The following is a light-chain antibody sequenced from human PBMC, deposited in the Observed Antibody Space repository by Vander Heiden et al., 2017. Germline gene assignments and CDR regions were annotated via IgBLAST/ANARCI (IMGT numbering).Light chain of an antibody. V-gene: IGLV4-60*03. J-gene: IGLJ3*02. Sequence: QPVLTQSSSASASLGSSVKLTCTLSSGHSSYVIAWHQQQPGKAPRYLMKLEGSGSYNKASGVPDRFSGSSSGADRYLTISNLQSEDEADYYCETWDRNTRVFGGGTKLTVL. CDR2: LEGSGSY. CDR3: ETWDRNTRV. CDR1: SGHSSYV.